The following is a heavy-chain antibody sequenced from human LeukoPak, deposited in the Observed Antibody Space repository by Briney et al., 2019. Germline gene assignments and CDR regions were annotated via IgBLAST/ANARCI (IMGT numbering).Heavy chain of an antibody. D-gene: IGHD6-13*01. Sequence: PGGSLRLSCAASGFTFSSYAMSWVRQAPGKGLKWVSAISGSGGSTYYADSVKGRFTISRDNSKNTLYLQMNSLRAEDTAVYYCAKDPTSSSSNDYWGQGTLVTVSS. CDR2: ISGSGGST. CDR3: AKDPTSSSSNDY. J-gene: IGHJ4*02. V-gene: IGHV3-23*01. CDR1: GFTFSSYA.